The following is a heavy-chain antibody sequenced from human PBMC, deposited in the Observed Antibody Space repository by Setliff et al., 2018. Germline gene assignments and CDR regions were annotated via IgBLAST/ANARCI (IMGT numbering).Heavy chain of an antibody. CDR1: GGSISSSSYY. J-gene: IGHJ4*02. CDR3: ASTPDGDLYYNFWSGYYLTLDY. Sequence: SETLSLTCTVSGGSISSSSYYWGWVRQPPGKGLEWIGSIYYSGSTYYNTSLKSRVTISVDTSKNQFSLKLSSVTAADTAVYYCASTPDGDLYYNFWSGYYLTLDYWGQGTLVTVSS. CDR2: IYYSGST. D-gene: IGHD3-3*01. V-gene: IGHV4-39*07.